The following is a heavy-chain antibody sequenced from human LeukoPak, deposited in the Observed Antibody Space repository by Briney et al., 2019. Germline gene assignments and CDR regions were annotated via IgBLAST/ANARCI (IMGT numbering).Heavy chain of an antibody. CDR2: ISGSGGST. Sequence: GGSLRLSCAASGFTFSSYAMSWVRQAPGKGLEWVSAISGSGGSTYYADSVKGRFTISRDNSKNTLYLQMNSLRAEDTAVHYSATWGGSYRYGNFDYWGQGTLVTVSS. CDR1: GFTFSSYA. V-gene: IGHV3-23*01. CDR3: ATWGGSYRYGNFDY. J-gene: IGHJ4*02. D-gene: IGHD3-16*02.